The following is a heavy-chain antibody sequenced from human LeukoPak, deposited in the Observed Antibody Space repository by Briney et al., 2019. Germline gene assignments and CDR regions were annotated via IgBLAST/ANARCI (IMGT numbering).Heavy chain of an antibody. CDR2: IYYSGST. V-gene: IGHV4-59*08. CDR1: GGSISSYY. J-gene: IGHJ2*01. Sequence: SETLSLTCTVSGGSISSYYWSWIRQPPGKGLEWIGYIYYSGSTNYNPSLRSRLTISVDTSKNQFSLKLSSVTAADTAVYYSARHWMTVAPYWYFDLWGRGTLVTVSS. D-gene: IGHD6-19*01. CDR3: ARHWMTVAPYWYFDL.